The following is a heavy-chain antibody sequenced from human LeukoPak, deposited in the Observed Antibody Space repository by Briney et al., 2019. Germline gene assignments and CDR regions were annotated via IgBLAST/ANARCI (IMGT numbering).Heavy chain of an antibody. Sequence: PGGSLRLSCAASGFTFNKYGMHWVRQAPDKGLEWVTFIRYDGSNKYYADSVKGRCAISRDNSKNTLYLQMNSLRAEDTAVYYCAKDTHIGYGDPSALYDYWGQGTLVTVSS. D-gene: IGHD4-17*01. V-gene: IGHV3-30*02. CDR1: GFTFNKYG. J-gene: IGHJ4*02. CDR2: IRYDGSNK. CDR3: AKDTHIGYGDPSALYDY.